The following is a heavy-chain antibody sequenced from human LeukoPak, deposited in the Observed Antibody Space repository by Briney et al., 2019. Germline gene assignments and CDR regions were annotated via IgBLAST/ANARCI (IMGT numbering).Heavy chain of an antibody. J-gene: IGHJ5*02. Sequence: GGSLRLSCAASGFTFSDYYMNWVRQAPGMGPEWVSSISSDSTSIYYADSLKGRFTISRDNAKNSLYLQMTSLRDDDTAVYYCTTKSGHWFDPWGQGTLVTVSS. CDR1: GFTFSDYY. CDR3: TTKSGHWFDP. CDR2: ISSDSTSI. V-gene: IGHV3-69-1*02.